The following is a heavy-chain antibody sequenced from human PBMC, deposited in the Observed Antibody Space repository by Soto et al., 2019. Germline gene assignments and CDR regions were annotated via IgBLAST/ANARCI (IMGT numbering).Heavy chain of an antibody. Sequence: QVQLVESGGGVVQPGMSLRRSCAASGFTFSSYDMHWVRQAPGKGLEWVAVISYAGSNKYYSDSVKGRFTISRDNSKNTLYLQMNSLRAEDTAVYYCSRRSLDTAMVLTFDYWGQGTLVTVS. CDR3: SRRSLDTAMVLTFDY. CDR2: ISYAGSNK. J-gene: IGHJ4*02. V-gene: IGHV3-30-3*01. CDR1: GFTFSSYD. D-gene: IGHD5-18*01.